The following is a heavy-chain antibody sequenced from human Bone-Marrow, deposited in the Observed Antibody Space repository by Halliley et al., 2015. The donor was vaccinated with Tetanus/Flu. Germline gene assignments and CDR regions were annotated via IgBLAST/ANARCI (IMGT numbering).Heavy chain of an antibody. CDR3: AKKWTADTVVDYFDD. CDR1: GLIFGNYD. V-gene: IGHV3-23*05. J-gene: IGHJ4*02. Sequence: SLRLSCAGSGLIFGNYDMTWVRQAPGKGLEWVSSISGTGRYIFYDDSVKGRFTISRDNSKNMMYLEMNSMRGEDTAIYYCAKKWTADTVVDYFDDWGQGTPVTVSS. D-gene: IGHD2-21*01. CDR2: ISGTGRYI.